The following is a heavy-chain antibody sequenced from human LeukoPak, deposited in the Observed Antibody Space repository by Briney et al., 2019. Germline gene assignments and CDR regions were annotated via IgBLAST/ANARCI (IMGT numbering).Heavy chain of an antibody. CDR1: GFTFSSYS. V-gene: IGHV3-48*01. CDR2: ISSSSSTI. Sequence: PGGALRLSCAASGFTFSSYSMNWVREAPGKGLERGSYISSSSSTIYYADSVKGRFTISRDNAKNSLYLQMNSLRAEDTAVYYCARRGVWFGELLSLGYWGQGTLVTVSS. CDR3: ARRGVWFGELLSLGY. D-gene: IGHD3-10*01. J-gene: IGHJ4*02.